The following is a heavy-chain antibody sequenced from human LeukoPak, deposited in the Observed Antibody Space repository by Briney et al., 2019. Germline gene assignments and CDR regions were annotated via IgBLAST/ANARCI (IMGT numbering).Heavy chain of an antibody. Sequence: PGGSLRLSCAASGFTFSGYAMSWVRQAPGKGLEWVSTISDNGGRTYYADSVKGRFTISRDNSENIVYLQMNNLRAEDTAVYYCAGRVTGYSSGYVYWGQGTLVTVSS. CDR3: AGRVTGYSSGYVY. D-gene: IGHD5-18*01. J-gene: IGHJ4*02. V-gene: IGHV3-23*01. CDR1: GFTFSGYA. CDR2: ISDNGGRT.